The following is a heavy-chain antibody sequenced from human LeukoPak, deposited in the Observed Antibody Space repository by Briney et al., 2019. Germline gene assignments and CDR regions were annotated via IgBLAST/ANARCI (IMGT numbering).Heavy chain of an antibody. CDR1: GFTVSSNY. CDR3: ARGDSSGYYYFEY. CDR2: IYSGGST. Sequence: GGSLRLSCAASGFTVSSNYMSWVRQAPGKGLEWVSVIYSGGSTYYADSVKGRFTISRDNSKNTLYLQMNSLRAEDTAVYYCARGDSSGYYYFEYWGQGTLVTVSS. J-gene: IGHJ4*02. V-gene: IGHV3-53*01. D-gene: IGHD6-19*01.